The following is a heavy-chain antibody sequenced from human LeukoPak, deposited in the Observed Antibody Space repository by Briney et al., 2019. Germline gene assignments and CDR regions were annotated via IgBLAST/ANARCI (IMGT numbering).Heavy chain of an antibody. J-gene: IGHJ4*02. CDR3: ARDNRGSGSYYDY. Sequence: GGSLSLSCAASGFTFSSYAMHWVRQAPGKGLEWVAVISYDGSNKYYADSVKGRFTISRDNSKNTLYLQMNSLRAEDTAVYYCARDNRGSGSYYDYWGQGTLVTVSS. CDR2: ISYDGSNK. D-gene: IGHD1-26*01. CDR1: GFTFSSYA. V-gene: IGHV3-30*01.